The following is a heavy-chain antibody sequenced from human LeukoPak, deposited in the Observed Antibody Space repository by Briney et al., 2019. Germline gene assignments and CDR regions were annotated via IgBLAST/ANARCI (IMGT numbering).Heavy chain of an antibody. V-gene: IGHV3-23*01. CDR1: GFTFSTYA. Sequence: GGSLRLSCAASGFTFSTYAMSWVRQAPGKGLEWVSAISASGGNTYYADSVKGRFTISRDNSKNTLYLQLNSLKAEDTAVYYCAKDQAVIIKYYFDYWGQGTLVPVSS. J-gene: IGHJ4*02. CDR2: ISASGGNT. D-gene: IGHD3-3*01. CDR3: AKDQAVIIKYYFDY.